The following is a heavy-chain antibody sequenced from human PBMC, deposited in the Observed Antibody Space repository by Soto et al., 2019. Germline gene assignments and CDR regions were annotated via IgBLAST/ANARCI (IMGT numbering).Heavy chain of an antibody. D-gene: IGHD3-3*01. CDR1: GFTFGSHA. CDR3: AKTPYDFWSSGQYLFDH. Sequence: GGSLRLSCTVSGFTFGSHAMSWVRQAPGKGLECVSGISGSGGTTFYADSVKGRFTISRDNSKKTLYLQMNSLRAEDTDVYYFAKTPYDFWSSGQYLFDHWGQGTLVTVSS. V-gene: IGHV3-23*01. J-gene: IGHJ4*02. CDR2: ISGSGGTT.